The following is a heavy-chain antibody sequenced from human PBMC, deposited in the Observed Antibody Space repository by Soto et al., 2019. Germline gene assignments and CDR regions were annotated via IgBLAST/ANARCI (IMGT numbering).Heavy chain of an antibody. D-gene: IGHD3-10*01. V-gene: IGHV1-69*02. CDR2: INPIVSMS. Sequence: QVQLVQSGTEVKKPGSSVKVSCKASGDTFSFYTINWVRQAPGLGLEWVGRINPIVSMSNYAQKFQGRVSMNADNSTSTAYMELRSLRSDDTAMYFCAASYGSGYRAFDYWGQGALVIVSS. CDR1: GDTFSFYT. J-gene: IGHJ4*02. CDR3: AASYGSGYRAFDY.